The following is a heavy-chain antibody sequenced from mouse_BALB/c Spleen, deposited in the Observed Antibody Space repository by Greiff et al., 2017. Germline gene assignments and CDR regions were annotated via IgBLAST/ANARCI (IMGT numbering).Heavy chain of an antibody. D-gene: IGHD2-14*01. V-gene: IGHV1S29*02. Sequence: VQLQQSGPELVKPGASVKISCKASGYTFTDYNMHWVKQSHGKSLEWIGYIYPYNGGTGYNQKFKSKATLTVDNSSSTAYMELRSLTSEDSAVYYCARKDRYYFDYWGQGTTLTVSS. CDR1: GYTFTDYN. CDR3: ARKDRYYFDY. CDR2: IYPYNGGT. J-gene: IGHJ2*01.